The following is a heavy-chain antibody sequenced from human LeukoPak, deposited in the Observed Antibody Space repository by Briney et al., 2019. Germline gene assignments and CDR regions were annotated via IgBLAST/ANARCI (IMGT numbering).Heavy chain of an antibody. CDR1: GYTFTSYG. CDR2: ISAYNGNT. D-gene: IGHD2-2*01. Sequence: ASVMVSCKASGYTFTSYGISWVRQAPGQGLEWMGWISAYNGNTNYAQKLQGRVTMTTDTSTSTAYMELRSLRSDDTAVYYCAREVVVVPAAGPQVQYYGMDVWGQGTTVTVSS. CDR3: AREVVVVPAAGPQVQYYGMDV. J-gene: IGHJ6*02. V-gene: IGHV1-18*01.